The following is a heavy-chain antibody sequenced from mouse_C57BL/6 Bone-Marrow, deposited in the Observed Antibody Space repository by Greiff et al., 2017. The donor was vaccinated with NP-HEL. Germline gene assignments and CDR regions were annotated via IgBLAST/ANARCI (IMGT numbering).Heavy chain of an antibody. CDR2: IHPNSGST. Sequence: VKLMESGAELVKPGASVKLSCKASGYTFTSYWMHWVKQRPGQGLEWIGMIHPNSGSTNYNEKFKSKATLTVDKSSSTAYMQLSSLTSEDSAVYYCARGYLYYFDDWGQGTTLTVSS. J-gene: IGHJ2*01. V-gene: IGHV1-64*01. CDR3: ARGYLYYFDD. CDR1: GYTFTSYW.